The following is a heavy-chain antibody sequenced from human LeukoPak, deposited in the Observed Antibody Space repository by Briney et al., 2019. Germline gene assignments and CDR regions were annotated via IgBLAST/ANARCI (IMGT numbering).Heavy chain of an antibody. Sequence: SETLSLTCTVSGGSISSYYWGWIRQPPGKGLEWIGSIYYSGSTYYNPSLKSRVTISVDTSKNQFSLKLSSVTAADTAVYYCASGHYDSSGRTNWFDPWGQGTLVTVSS. V-gene: IGHV4-39*01. CDR1: GGSISSYY. J-gene: IGHJ5*02. CDR3: ASGHYDSSGRTNWFDP. CDR2: IYYSGST. D-gene: IGHD3-22*01.